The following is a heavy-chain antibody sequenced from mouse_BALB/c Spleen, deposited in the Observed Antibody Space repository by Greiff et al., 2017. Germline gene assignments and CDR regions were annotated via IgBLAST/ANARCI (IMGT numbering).Heavy chain of an antibody. CDR3: ARYYGNYWFAY. Sequence: VQLQESGPGLVAPSQSLSITCTVSGFSLTSYGVHWVRQPPGKGLEWLGVIWAGGSTNYNSALMSRLSISKDNSKSQVFLKMNSLQTDDTAMYYCARYYGNYWFAYWGQGTLVTVSA. CDR2: IWAGGST. CDR1: GFSLTSYG. V-gene: IGHV2-9*02. D-gene: IGHD2-1*01. J-gene: IGHJ3*01.